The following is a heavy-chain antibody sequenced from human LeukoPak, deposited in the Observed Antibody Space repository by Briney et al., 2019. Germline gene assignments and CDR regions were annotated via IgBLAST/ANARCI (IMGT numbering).Heavy chain of an antibody. Sequence: SETLSLTCTVSGGSISSSSYYWGWIRQPPGKGLEWIGSIYYSGSTYYNPSLKSRVTISVDTSKNQFSLKLSSVTAADTAVYYCARLGDGYNFYYWGQGTLVTVSS. CDR3: ARLGDGYNFYY. D-gene: IGHD5-24*01. CDR1: GGSISSSSYY. V-gene: IGHV4-39*01. J-gene: IGHJ4*02. CDR2: IYYSGST.